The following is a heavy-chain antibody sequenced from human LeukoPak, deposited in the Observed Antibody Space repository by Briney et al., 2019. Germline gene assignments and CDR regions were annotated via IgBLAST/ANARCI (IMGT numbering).Heavy chain of an antibody. V-gene: IGHV4-59*08. J-gene: IGHJ4*02. CDR2: IYYSGST. CDR3: ARIKRGVAAAGGYYFDY. Sequence: SETLSLTCTVSGGSISSYYWSWIRQPPGKGLEWIGNIYYSGSTNYNPSLKSRVTISVDTSKNQFSLKLSSVTAADTAVYYCARIKRGVAAAGGYYFDYWGQGTLVTVSS. CDR1: GGSISSYY. D-gene: IGHD6-13*01.